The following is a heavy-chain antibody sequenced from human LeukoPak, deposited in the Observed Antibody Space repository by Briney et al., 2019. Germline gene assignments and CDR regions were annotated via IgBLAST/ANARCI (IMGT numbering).Heavy chain of an antibody. CDR3: ARMSMLRLVTPLDY. CDR2: TYYRSKWYN. J-gene: IGHJ4*02. Sequence: SQTLSLTCAISGDSVSSNSAAWNWIRQSPSRGLEWLGRTYYRSKWYNDYAVSVKSRIIINPDTSKNQFSLKLSSVTAADTAVYYCARMSMLRLVTPLDYWGQGTLVTVSS. D-gene: IGHD3-16*01. V-gene: IGHV6-1*01. CDR1: GDSVSSNSAA.